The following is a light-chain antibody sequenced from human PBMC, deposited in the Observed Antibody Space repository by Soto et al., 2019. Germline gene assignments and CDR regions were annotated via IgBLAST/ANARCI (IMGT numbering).Light chain of an antibody. CDR3: QQSYITPPT. V-gene: IGKV1-39*01. CDR2: AAS. CDR1: QSISTY. Sequence: DIQMTQSPSSLSASVGDRVTITCRASQSISTYLNWYQQKPGKAPNLLISAASNLQSGVPSRFSCSGSGTDFTLTIISLHPEDSATNYCQQSYITPPTFGQGTKVEI. J-gene: IGKJ1*01.